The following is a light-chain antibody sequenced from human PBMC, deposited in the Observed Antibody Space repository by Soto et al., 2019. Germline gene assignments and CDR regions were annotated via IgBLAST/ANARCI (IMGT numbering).Light chain of an antibody. V-gene: IGKV3-15*01. Sequence: IVMTPSPATLSLSPGEKATLSCRASQSISNNFAWFQQKPGQAPRLLIYGASTRATGIPARFSGSGSGTEFTLTISSLQSEDFAVYYCQQYNNWRTFGQGTKVDIK. CDR2: GAS. CDR1: QSISNN. J-gene: IGKJ1*01. CDR3: QQYNNWRT.